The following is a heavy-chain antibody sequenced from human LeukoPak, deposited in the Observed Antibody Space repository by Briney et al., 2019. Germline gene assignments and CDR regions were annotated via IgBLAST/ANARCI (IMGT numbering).Heavy chain of an antibody. CDR1: RFSFSSYW. CDR2: INSDGSST. J-gene: IGHJ4*02. D-gene: IGHD2/OR15-2a*01. Sequence: RGALLPSCAASRFSFSSYWMHWVRPAPGKGLVWVSRINSDGSSTSYADSVKGRFTISRDNAKTTLFLQMNSLRAEDTAVYYCAALPSMKQEGRWGQGTLVTVSS. CDR3: AALPSMKQEGR. V-gene: IGHV3-74*01.